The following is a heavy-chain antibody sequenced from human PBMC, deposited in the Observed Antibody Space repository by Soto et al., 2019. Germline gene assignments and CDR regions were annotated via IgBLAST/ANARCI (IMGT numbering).Heavy chain of an antibody. V-gene: IGHV4-4*02. Sequence: SETLSLTCAVSGGSISSSSWWNWVRQPPGKGLEWIGEIYHTGSTNYNPALKSRVTFSVDTSKNHFSLKLSSVTAADTAVYYCARHKTTMLTVVSAFDPWGQGTRVTVSS. D-gene: IGHD3-22*01. CDR1: GGSISSSSW. J-gene: IGHJ5*02. CDR2: IYHTGST. CDR3: ARHKTTMLTVVSAFDP.